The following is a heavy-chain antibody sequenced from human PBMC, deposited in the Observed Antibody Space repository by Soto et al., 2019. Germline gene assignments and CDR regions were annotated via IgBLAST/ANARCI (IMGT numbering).Heavy chain of an antibody. CDR1: GFSLSTSGVG. Sequence: QITLKESGPTLVKPTQTLTLTCTFSGFSLSTSGVGVGWIRQPPGKALEWLALIYWDNDKRYSPSLKSRLTITKHTSKNQVVLTMTTMDPVDTATYYCVYSPGYSYASYWGQGALVTVSS. CDR2: IYWDNDK. D-gene: IGHD5-18*01. J-gene: IGHJ4*02. V-gene: IGHV2-5*02. CDR3: VYSPGYSYASY.